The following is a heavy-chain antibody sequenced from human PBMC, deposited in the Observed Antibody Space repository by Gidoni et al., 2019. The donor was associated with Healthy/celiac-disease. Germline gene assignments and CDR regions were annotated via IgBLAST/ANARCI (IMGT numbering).Heavy chain of an antibody. J-gene: IGHJ6*02. CDR1: GGTFSSYA. CDR3: ARELVHCSSTSCDSSYYGMDV. D-gene: IGHD2-2*01. Sequence: QVQLVQSGAEVKKPGSSVKVSCKASGGTFSSYAISWVRQAPGQGLEWMGGIIPTFGTANYAQKFQGRVTITADESTSTAYMELSSLRSEDTAVYYCARELVHCSSTSCDSSYYGMDVWGQGTTVTVSS. CDR2: IIPTFGTA. V-gene: IGHV1-69*01.